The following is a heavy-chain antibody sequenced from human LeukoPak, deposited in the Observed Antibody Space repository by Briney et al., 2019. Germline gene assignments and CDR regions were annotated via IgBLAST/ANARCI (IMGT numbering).Heavy chain of an antibody. V-gene: IGHV3-21*01. CDR1: GFSFRSYT. CDR2: ISSSGSLI. Sequence: RGSLTLSCAASGFSFRSYTINWVRQAPGKGLEWVSSISSSGSLIYYADSVRGRFTVSRDNAKNSLHLQMNSLRAEDTAVYYCARAQYYDILTGYYSGNDFDYWGQGTLVTVSS. D-gene: IGHD3-9*01. J-gene: IGHJ4*02. CDR3: ARAQYYDILTGYYSGNDFDY.